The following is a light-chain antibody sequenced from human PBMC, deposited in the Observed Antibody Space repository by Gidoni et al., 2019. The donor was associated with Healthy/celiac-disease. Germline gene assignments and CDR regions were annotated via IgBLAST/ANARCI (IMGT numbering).Light chain of an antibody. J-gene: IGKJ1*01. V-gene: IGKV1-39*01. Sequence: DIKMTQSPSSLSASVGDRVTITCRASQSISSYLNWYQQKPGKAPKLLIYAASSLQSGVPSRFSGSGSGTDFTLTISSLQPEDFATYYCQQSYSTLRWTFGQGTKVEIK. CDR2: AAS. CDR1: QSISSY. CDR3: QQSYSTLRWT.